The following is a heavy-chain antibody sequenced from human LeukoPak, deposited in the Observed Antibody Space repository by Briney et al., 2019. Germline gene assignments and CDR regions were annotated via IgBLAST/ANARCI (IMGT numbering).Heavy chain of an antibody. Sequence: VGSLRLSCAASGFTFSSYGMHWVRQAPGKGLGWVAVISYDGSNKGYVDWLMSRFTISRDNTKNTLYLQKNSLRAEDTAVYYCAKEGIQLWLNNWGQGTLVTVTS. V-gene: IGHV3-30*18. D-gene: IGHD5-18*01. J-gene: IGHJ4*02. CDR2: ISYDGSNK. CDR1: GFTFSSYG. CDR3: AKEGIQLWLNN.